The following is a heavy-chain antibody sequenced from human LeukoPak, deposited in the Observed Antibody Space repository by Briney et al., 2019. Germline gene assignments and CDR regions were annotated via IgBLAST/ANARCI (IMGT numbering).Heavy chain of an antibody. CDR1: GFTFTNNA. CDR2: IGGGDVEI. Sequence: GGSLRLSCAMSGFTFTNNAMTWVRQAPGKGLEWVSTIGGGDVEIHYADSVKGRFTSSRDNSKTTLYLQMNSLRAEDTAVYYCARDRWGLRGEFVYWGQGTLVTVSS. J-gene: IGHJ4*02. V-gene: IGHV3-23*01. D-gene: IGHD1-26*01. CDR3: ARDRWGLRGEFVY.